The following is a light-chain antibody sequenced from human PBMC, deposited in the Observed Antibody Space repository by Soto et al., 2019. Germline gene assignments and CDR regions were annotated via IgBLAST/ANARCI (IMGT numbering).Light chain of an antibody. CDR1: QSVRSSY. Sequence: EIVLTQSPGTLSLSPGERATVSCRASQSVRSSYLVWYQQKPGQAPRLLIYDASSRATGIPDRFNGSGSGTDFTLTITRLEPEDFAVYCCQQYGSFPWTFGQGTKVEIK. CDR3: QQYGSFPWT. V-gene: IGKV3-20*01. J-gene: IGKJ1*01. CDR2: DAS.